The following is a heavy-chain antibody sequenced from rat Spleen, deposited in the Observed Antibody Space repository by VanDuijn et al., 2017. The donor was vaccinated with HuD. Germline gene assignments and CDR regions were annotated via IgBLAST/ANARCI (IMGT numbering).Heavy chain of an antibody. CDR1: GFTFRNYD. CDR3: ARPNYGGYWFAY. D-gene: IGHD1-11*01. Sequence: EVQLVESGGGLVQPGRSLKLSCEASGFTFRNYDLAWVRQAPTKSLEWVASISTGGSNSNYRNSVKGRFTISRDNTKSTLYLHMDSLRSEDTATYYCARPNYGGYWFAYWGQGTLVTVSS. V-gene: IGHV5S23*01. CDR2: ISTGGSNS. J-gene: IGHJ3*01.